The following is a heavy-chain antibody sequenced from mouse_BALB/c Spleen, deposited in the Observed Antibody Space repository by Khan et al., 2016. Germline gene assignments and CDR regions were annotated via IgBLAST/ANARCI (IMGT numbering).Heavy chain of an antibody. Sequence: EVQLQESGPGLVKPSQSLSLTCSVTGYSITSGYYWNWIRQFPGNKLEWMGYISYDGSNNYNPSLKNRISITRDTSKNQFFLKLNSVTTEDTATXDCASGNWDFDYWGQGTTLPFSS. CDR1: GYSITSGYY. D-gene: IGHD4-1*01. J-gene: IGHJ2*01. V-gene: IGHV3-6*02. CDR2: ISYDGSN. CDR3: ASGNWDFDY.